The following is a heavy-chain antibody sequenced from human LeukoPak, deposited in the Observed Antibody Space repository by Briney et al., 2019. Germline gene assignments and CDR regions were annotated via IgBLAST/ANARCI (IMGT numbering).Heavy chain of an antibody. J-gene: IGHJ5*02. CDR1: GYTFTSYG. D-gene: IGHD6-19*01. Sequence: SVKVSCKASGYTFTSYGISWVRQAPGQGLEWMGWISAYNGNTNYAQKLQGRVTMTTDTSTSTAYMELSSLRSEDTAVYYCARVGNSEYSSGWETWGQGTLVTVSS. V-gene: IGHV1-18*01. CDR3: ARVGNSEYSSGWET. CDR2: ISAYNGNT.